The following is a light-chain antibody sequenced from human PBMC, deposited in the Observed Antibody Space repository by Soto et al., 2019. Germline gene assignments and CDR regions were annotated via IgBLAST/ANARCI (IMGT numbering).Light chain of an antibody. J-gene: IGKJ1*01. CDR3: QQHDSLPWT. CDR1: QDISNF. Sequence: DIHITQSPSSLSASVGDSITVTCQASQDISNFLNWYQYKPGEAPKLLIFDASYLATGVPSRFSGGGFGTDFTFTISSLQPEDNATYYCQQHDSLPWTFGQGTKVDIK. V-gene: IGKV1-33*01. CDR2: DAS.